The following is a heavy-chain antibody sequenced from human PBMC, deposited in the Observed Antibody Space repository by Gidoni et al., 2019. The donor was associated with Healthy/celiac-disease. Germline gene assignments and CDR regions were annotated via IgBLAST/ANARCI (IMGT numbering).Heavy chain of an antibody. CDR2: ISYDGSNK. J-gene: IGHJ4*02. D-gene: IGHD6-19*01. Sequence: QVQLVESGGGVVQPGRSLSLSCAASGFTFSSYGMHWVRQAPGKGLEWVAVISYDGSNKYYADSVKGRFTISRDNSKNTLYLQMNSLRAEDTAVYYCARVRGAVDNYFDYWGQGTLVTVSS. CDR1: GFTFSSYG. V-gene: IGHV3-30*03. CDR3: ARVRGAVDNYFDY.